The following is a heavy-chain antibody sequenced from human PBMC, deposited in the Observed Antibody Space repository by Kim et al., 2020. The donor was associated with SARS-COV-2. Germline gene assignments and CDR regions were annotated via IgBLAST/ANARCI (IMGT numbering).Heavy chain of an antibody. CDR3: AKTHNRGYYFDY. D-gene: IGHD3-10*01. Sequence: YYADSVKGRFTIYSDNSKNTLYLQMNSLRAEDTAVYYCAKTHNRGYYFDYWGQGTLVTVSS. V-gene: IGHV3-23*01. J-gene: IGHJ4*02.